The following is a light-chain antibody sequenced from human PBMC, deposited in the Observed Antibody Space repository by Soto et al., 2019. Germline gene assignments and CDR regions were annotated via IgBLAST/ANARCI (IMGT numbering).Light chain of an antibody. CDR1: SGDVGAYNY. CDR2: EVS. J-gene: IGLJ1*01. CDR3: SSYADSDTLYV. Sequence: QSVLTQPASVSGSPGQSITISCTGTSGDVGAYNYVSWYQQHPGKAPKLLIFEVSSRPSGVSNRFSGSKSGSTASLTISGLQAEDEADYYCSSYADSDTLYVFGTGTKGTVL. V-gene: IGLV2-14*01.